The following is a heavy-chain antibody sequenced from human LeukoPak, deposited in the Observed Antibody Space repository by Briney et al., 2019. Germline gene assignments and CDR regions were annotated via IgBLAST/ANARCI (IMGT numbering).Heavy chain of an antibody. CDR1: GYTFTSYY. J-gene: IGHJ4*02. CDR3: ARTPVELATDYFDY. Sequence: ASVKVSCKASGYTFTSYYMHWVRQAPGQGLEWMGIINPSCGSTSYAQKFQGRVTMTRDTSTTTFYMELSSLRSEDTAVYYCARTPVELATDYFDYWGQGTLVTVS. CDR2: INPSCGST. D-gene: IGHD5-24*01. V-gene: IGHV1-46*01.